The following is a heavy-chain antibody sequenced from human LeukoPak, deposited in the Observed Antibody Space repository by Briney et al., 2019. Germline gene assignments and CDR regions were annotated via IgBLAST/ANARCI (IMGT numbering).Heavy chain of an antibody. Sequence: GGSLRLSCAASGFNFSSFDMHWVRQPTGQGLEWVSTIGTASDTYYPGSVEGRFTLSRDNAKNSLYLQMNSLTAADTTVYYCARGPPRGKYYYMDVWGKGTTVTVSS. D-gene: IGHD1-1*01. CDR3: ARGPPRGKYYYMDV. CDR1: GFNFSSFD. CDR2: IGTASDT. J-gene: IGHJ6*03. V-gene: IGHV3-13*01.